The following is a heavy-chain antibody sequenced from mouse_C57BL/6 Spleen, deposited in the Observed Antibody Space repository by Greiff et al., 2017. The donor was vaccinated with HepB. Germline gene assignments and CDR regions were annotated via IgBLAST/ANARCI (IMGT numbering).Heavy chain of an antibody. Sequence: EVKVVESGGGLVKPGGSLKLSCAASGFPFSSYAMSWVRQTPEKRLEWVATISDGGSYTYYPDNVKGRYTISRDNAKNILYLQMSHLKSEDTAMYYCARDYSNYVWYFDVWGTGTTVTVSS. J-gene: IGHJ1*03. CDR3: ARDYSNYVWYFDV. V-gene: IGHV5-4*01. CDR2: ISDGGSYT. CDR1: GFPFSSYA. D-gene: IGHD2-5*01.